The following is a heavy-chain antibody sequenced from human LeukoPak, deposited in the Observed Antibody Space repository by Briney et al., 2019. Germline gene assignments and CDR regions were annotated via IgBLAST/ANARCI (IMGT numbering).Heavy chain of an antibody. CDR2: ISYDGSNK. J-gene: IGHJ4*02. CDR3: MVAVAAFDY. D-gene: IGHD6-19*01. V-gene: IGHV3-30*03. CDR1: GFTFSSYA. Sequence: GGSLRLSCAASGFTFSSYAMSWVRQAPGKGLEWVAVISYDGSNKYYADSVKGRFTISRDNSKNTLYLQMNSLRAEDTAVYYCMVAVAAFDYWGQGTLVTVSS.